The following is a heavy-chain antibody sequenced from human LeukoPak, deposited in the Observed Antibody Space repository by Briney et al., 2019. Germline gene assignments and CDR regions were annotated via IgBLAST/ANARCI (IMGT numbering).Heavy chain of an antibody. J-gene: IGHJ4*02. V-gene: IGHV3-53*01. CDR3: ARGIAARPQYYFDY. Sequence: PGGSLRLSCAASGFTVSSNYMSWVRQAPGKGLEWVSVIYSGGSTYYADSVKGRFTISRDNSKNTLYLQTNSLRAGDTAVYYCARGIAARPQYYFDYWGQGTLVTVSS. D-gene: IGHD6-6*01. CDR2: IYSGGST. CDR1: GFTVSSNY.